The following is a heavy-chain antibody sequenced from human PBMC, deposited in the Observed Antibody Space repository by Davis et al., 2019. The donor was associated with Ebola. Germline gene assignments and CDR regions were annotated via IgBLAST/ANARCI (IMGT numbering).Heavy chain of an antibody. D-gene: IGHD2-21*02. CDR3: ARMISCGGDCRFFGY. J-gene: IGHJ4*02. V-gene: IGHV1-2*02. CDR1: GFSFTDYY. Sequence: AASVKVSRKASGFSFTDYYIYWVRQVPGQGLEWMGWVSGSSGGSNYAQKFQGRVTMTRDTSITTAYMELNRLRSDDTAVYYCARMISCGGDCRFFGYWGQGTLVTVSS. CDR2: VSGSSGGS.